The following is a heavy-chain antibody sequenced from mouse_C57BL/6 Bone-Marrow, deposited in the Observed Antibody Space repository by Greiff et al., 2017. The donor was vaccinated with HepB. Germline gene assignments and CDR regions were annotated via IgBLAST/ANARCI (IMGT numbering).Heavy chain of an antibody. V-gene: IGHV1-85*01. Sequence: QVHLQQSGPELVKPGASVKLSCKASGYTFTSYDINWVKQRPGQGLEWIGWIYPSDGSTNYNEKFKGKATLTVDTSSSTAYMELPSLPSEDSAVYFCAFLLLRSPDYFDYWGQGTTLTVSS. J-gene: IGHJ2*01. CDR3: AFLLLRSPDYFDY. CDR1: GYTFTSYD. D-gene: IGHD1-1*01. CDR2: IYPSDGST.